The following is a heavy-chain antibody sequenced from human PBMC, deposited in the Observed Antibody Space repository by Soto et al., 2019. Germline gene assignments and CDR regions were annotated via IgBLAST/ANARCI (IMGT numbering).Heavy chain of an antibody. CDR3: ARGFSSVSMDA. J-gene: IGHJ6*02. D-gene: IGHD6-19*01. CDR1: GDSVSSGGYY. V-gene: IGHV4-61*08. CDR2: IYSSGSA. Sequence: ETLSLTCTVSGDSVSSGGYYWSWIRQPRGKGLEWIGYIYSSGSANYNPSLKSRVTISRDTSKNQISLKVASVTAADTAGYYCARGFSSVSMDAWGQGTTVTVSS.